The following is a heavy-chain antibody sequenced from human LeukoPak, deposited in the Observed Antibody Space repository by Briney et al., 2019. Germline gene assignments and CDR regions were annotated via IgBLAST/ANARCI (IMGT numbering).Heavy chain of an antibody. CDR1: GGSISSSSYY. D-gene: IGHD1-26*01. J-gene: IGHJ4*02. Sequence: PSETLSLTCTVSGGSISSSSYYWGWIRQPPGKGLEWIGNIYYSGSTYYNPSLKSRVTISVHTSKNQFSLKLSSVTAADTAVYYCARRIGSYWHGGYFDYWGQGTLVTVSS. CDR2: IYYSGST. CDR3: ARRIGSYWHGGYFDY. V-gene: IGHV4-39*07.